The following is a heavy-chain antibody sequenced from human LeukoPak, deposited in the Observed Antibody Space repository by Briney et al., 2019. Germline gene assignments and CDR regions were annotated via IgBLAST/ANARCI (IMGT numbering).Heavy chain of an antibody. CDR3: ASGPSIGVACAFDP. CDR2: INPNSGDT. D-gene: IGHD6-19*01. V-gene: IGHV1-2*02. CDR1: GYTFTGYY. J-gene: IGHJ5*02. Sequence: ASVKVSCKASGYTFTGYYMHWVRQAPGQGLEWMGWINPNSGDTSYAQKFQGRVTVTRDTSISTAFMELSSLRSDDTAVYYCASGPSIGVACAFDPWGQGTLVTVSS.